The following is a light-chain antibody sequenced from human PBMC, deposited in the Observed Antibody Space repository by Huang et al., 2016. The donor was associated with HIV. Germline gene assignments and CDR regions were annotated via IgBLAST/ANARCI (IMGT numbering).Light chain of an antibody. CDR3: QQSNTFPLT. Sequence: DIQMTQSPSSLSASVGDRVTITCRASQDIRSNLAWFQQTPGKAPKSLIYDASTLQSVVPSKFSGNGYGTDFTLTISSLQPEDIATYYCQQSNTFPLTFGGGTKVEI. CDR1: QDIRSN. J-gene: IGKJ4*01. V-gene: IGKV1-16*02. CDR2: DAS.